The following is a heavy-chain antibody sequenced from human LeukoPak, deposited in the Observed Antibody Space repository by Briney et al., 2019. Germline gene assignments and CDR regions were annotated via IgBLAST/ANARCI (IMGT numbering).Heavy chain of an antibody. CDR3: ARLEQYHRGHFYYYMDV. D-gene: IGHD2-2*01. J-gene: IGHJ6*03. CDR2: MTSSGTTI. Sequence: GGSLRLSCAASGFTFSDYYMTWIRQAPGKGLEWVSNMTSSGTTIYYADSVRGRLTISRDNAKKSLYLQMNSLRAEDTAVYYCARLEQYHRGHFYYYMDVWGKGTTVTVSS. V-gene: IGHV3-11*01. CDR1: GFTFSDYY.